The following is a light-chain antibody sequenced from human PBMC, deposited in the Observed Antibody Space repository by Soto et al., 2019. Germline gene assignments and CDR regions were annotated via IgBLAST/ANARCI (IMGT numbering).Light chain of an antibody. V-gene: IGLV2-23*02. Sequence: QSVLTQAASVSGSPGQSITISCTGTSSVVGSYNLVSWYQQHPGKAPKLMIYEVSKRPSGVSNRFSGSKSGNTASLTISGLQAEDEADYYCCSYAGSSTYVFGTGTKVNVL. J-gene: IGLJ1*01. CDR3: CSYAGSSTYV. CDR1: SSVVGSYNL. CDR2: EVS.